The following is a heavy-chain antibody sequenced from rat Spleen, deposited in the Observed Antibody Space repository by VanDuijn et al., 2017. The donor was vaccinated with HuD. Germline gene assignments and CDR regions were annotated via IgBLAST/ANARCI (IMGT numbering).Heavy chain of an antibody. J-gene: IGHJ2*01. CDR3: ARRLYNNYYFDY. Sequence: EVQLVESGGGLVQPGRSLKLSCAASGFTFSDYNMAWVRQAPKKGLEWVATISYDGSHTYYRDSVKGRFTISRDNAKSTLYMQMDSLRSEDTATYYCARRLYNNYYFDYWGQGVMVTVSS. D-gene: IGHD1-10*01. CDR2: ISYDGSHT. V-gene: IGHV5-7*01. CDR1: GFTFSDYN.